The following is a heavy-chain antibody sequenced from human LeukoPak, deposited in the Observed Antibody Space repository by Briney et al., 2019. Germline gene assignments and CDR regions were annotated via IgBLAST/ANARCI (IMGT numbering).Heavy chain of an antibody. D-gene: IGHD7-27*01. J-gene: IGHJ4*02. V-gene: IGHV1-46*01. CDR1: GYTFTSYG. Sequence: ASVKVSCKASGYTFTSYGISWVRQAPGQGLEWMGRIIPRGGATIYAQNLQGRLTVTRDTSTSTVLMELTSLRSEDTAVYYCARDGSHWDFDSWGQGTLVTVSS. CDR2: IIPRGGAT. CDR3: ARDGSHWDFDS.